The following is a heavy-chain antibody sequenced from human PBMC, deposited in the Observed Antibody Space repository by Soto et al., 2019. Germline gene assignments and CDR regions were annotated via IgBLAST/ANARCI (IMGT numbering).Heavy chain of an antibody. CDR3: RRSSRYSTDV. D-gene: IGHD6-13*01. CDR2: IYSIGST. J-gene: IGHJ6*02. V-gene: IGHV4-39*01. Sequence: QLQLQESGPGLVKPSETLSLTCTVSGGSISSSSYWGWIRQPPGKGLEWIGSIYSIGSTYYNPSLKSRGNISVDTSKNQFSLKLSSVTAADTAVYYCRRSSRYSTDVWGQGTTVTVSS. CDR1: GGSISSSSY.